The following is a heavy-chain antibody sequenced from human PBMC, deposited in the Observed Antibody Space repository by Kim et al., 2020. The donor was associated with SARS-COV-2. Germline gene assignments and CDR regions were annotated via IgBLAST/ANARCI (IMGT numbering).Heavy chain of an antibody. CDR3: AGGGPLYYYGSGSLFDY. V-gene: IGHV4-59*13. D-gene: IGHD3-10*01. Sequence: SETLSLTCTVSGGSISSYYWSWIRQPPGKGLEWIGYIYYSGSTNYNPSLKSRVTISVDTSKNQFSLKLSSVTAADTAVYYCAGGGPLYYYGSGSLFDYWGQGTLVTVSS. J-gene: IGHJ4*02. CDR2: IYYSGST. CDR1: GGSISSYY.